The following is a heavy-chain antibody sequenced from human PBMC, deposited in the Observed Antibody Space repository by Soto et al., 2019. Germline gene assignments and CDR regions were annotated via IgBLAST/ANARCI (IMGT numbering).Heavy chain of an antibody. V-gene: IGHV1-69*13. CDR1: GGSFSSYA. D-gene: IGHD1-26*01. Sequence: SVKVSSKASGGSFSSYAISLVRQDPGQGLXWRXGIXXIXGXXXYXXXFQGRVTITADESTSTAYMELSSRRSEDTAVYYCAWSGSPNGALDIWGQGTMVTVSS. CDR2: IXXIXGXX. CDR3: AWSGSPNGALDI. J-gene: IGHJ3*02.